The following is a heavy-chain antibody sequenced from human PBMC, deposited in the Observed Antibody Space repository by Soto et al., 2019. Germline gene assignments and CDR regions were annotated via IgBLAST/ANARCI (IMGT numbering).Heavy chain of an antibody. CDR2: MYVSGST. J-gene: IGHJ2*01. CDR3: ARSFVSVTTAPHWYFDL. CDR1: SGSISSYY. D-gene: IGHD4-17*01. Sequence: PSETLSLTCTVSSGSISSYYWNWIRRPAGKGLEWVGRMYVSGSTNYNPSLKSRVTMSLDTSKNQLSLKLSSMTAADTAVYYCARSFVSVTTAPHWYFDLWGRGTLVTVSS. V-gene: IGHV4-4*07.